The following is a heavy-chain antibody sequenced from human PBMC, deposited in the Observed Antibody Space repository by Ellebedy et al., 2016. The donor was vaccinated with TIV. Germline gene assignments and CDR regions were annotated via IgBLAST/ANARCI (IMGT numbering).Heavy chain of an antibody. Sequence: PGGSMRLSCAASGFTCSSYWMSWVRQAPGKGLEWVANIKQDGSEKYCVDSVKGRFTISGDNAKSSLYLQMNSLRAEDTAVIYCAKDMVFGDGKWEIDVWGQGTTVTVSS. CDR1: GFTCSSYW. CDR2: IKQDGSEK. CDR3: AKDMVFGDGKWEIDV. J-gene: IGHJ6*02. V-gene: IGHV3-7*01. D-gene: IGHD1-26*01.